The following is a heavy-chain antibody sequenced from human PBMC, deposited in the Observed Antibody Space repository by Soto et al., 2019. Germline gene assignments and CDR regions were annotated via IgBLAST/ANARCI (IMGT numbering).Heavy chain of an antibody. J-gene: IGHJ4*02. V-gene: IGHV3-23*01. CDR2: INGSGGST. CDR1: GFTFSSYA. CDR3: AVTRSGVIALDFYY. Sequence: EVQLLESGGGLVQPGGSLRLSCAASGFTFSSYAMSWVRQAPGKGLEWVSAINGSGGSTYYADSVKGRFTISRDNSKNTLYLQMNSLRADDTAVYYCAVTRSGVIALDFYYWVQGTLVTVSS. D-gene: IGHD3-16*02.